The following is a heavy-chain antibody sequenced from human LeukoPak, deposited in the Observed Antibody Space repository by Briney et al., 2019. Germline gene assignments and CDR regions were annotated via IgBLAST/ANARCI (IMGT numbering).Heavy chain of an antibody. D-gene: IGHD3-3*02. Sequence: SETLSLTCTVSGGSISSSSYYWGWIRQPPGTGLEWIGSIYYSGSTYYNPSLKSRVTISVDTSKNQFSLKLSSVTAADTAVYYCARRGRAFFDYWGQGTLVTVSS. CDR2: IYYSGST. CDR1: GGSISSSSYY. V-gene: IGHV4-39*01. CDR3: ARRGRAFFDY. J-gene: IGHJ4*02.